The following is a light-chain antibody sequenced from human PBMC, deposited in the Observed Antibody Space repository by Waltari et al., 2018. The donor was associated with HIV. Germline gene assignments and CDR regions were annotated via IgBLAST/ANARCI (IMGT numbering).Light chain of an antibody. CDR3: TSYRSSSTLV. V-gene: IGLV2-14*01. J-gene: IGLJ2*01. CDR2: DVN. Sequence: QSALTPPDSVSGSLGQSHTLPCTGTSCDLGGFDYVPSYQKHPGQSPKVLIYDVNHRPSGVSNRFSGSNSGNTASLTISGLQSEDEAHYYCTSYRSSSTLVFGGGTKLTVL. CDR1: SCDLGGFDY.